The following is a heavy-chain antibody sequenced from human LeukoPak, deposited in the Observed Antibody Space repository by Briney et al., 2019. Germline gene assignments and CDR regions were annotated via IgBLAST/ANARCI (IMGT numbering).Heavy chain of an antibody. CDR3: VRDIYVRRDSWYDVRTFDN. V-gene: IGHV3-74*01. D-gene: IGHD3-3*01. Sequence: GGSLRLSCSASGFTFSSYWMHWVPQAPGKGLVWVSRVNCYESATTYAESVKGRFTMSRDNAKNTLYLQMNSLRGEDTAVYFCVRDIYVRRDSWYDVRTFDNWGQGTLVTVSS. CDR1: GFTFSSYW. J-gene: IGHJ4*02. CDR2: VNCYESAT.